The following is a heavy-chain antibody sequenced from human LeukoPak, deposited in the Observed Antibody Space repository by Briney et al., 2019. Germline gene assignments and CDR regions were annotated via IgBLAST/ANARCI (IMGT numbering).Heavy chain of an antibody. V-gene: IGHV1-69*05. J-gene: IGHJ6*03. Sequence: SVKVSCKASGGTFSSYAISWVRQAPGQGLEWMGGIIPIFGTANYAQKFQGRVTMTTDESTSTAYMELSSLRSEDTAVYYCARNMVRGVKYYYYYYMDVWGKGTTVTVSS. D-gene: IGHD3-10*01. CDR1: GGTFSSYA. CDR2: IIPIFGTA. CDR3: ARNMVRGVKYYYYYYMDV.